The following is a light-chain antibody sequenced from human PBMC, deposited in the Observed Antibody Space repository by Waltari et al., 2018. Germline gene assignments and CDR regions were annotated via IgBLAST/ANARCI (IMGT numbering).Light chain of an antibody. CDR2: DVS. V-gene: IGLV2-18*02. Sequence: QSALTQPPSVSGSPRQSVTISCTGTSSDIGTYNRVSWYQQTPGTAPTLMIYDVSQRPPGVPDRFSGSKSGNTASLTIAALKAEDEADYYCCSFTPSLTYVVGTGTKVTVL. CDR1: SSDIGTYNR. J-gene: IGLJ1*01. CDR3: CSFTPSLTYV.